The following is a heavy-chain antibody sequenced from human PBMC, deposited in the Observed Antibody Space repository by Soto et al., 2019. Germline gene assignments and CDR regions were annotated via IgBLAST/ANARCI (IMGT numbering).Heavy chain of an antibody. Sequence: QVHLQESGPGLLKPSETLSLTCSVSGGPIRSYYLSWVRQAPGKGLEWIAYIAYTGITGYNPSLRSRFTISVDTSQSVFSLKMTSVTAADTAVYYCAREGFSGDEALDYWGQGILVTVSS. CDR2: IAYTGIT. D-gene: IGHD5-12*01. CDR1: GGPIRSYY. CDR3: AREGFSGDEALDY. V-gene: IGHV4-59*01. J-gene: IGHJ4*02.